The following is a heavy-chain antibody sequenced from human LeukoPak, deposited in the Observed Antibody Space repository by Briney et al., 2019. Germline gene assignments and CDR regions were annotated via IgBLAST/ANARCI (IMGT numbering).Heavy chain of an antibody. D-gene: IGHD6-19*01. V-gene: IGHV1-18*01. CDR3: ARDSRIAVAGIWDAFDI. Sequence: GASVKLSCKASGYTFTSYGISWVRQAPGQGLEWMGWISAYNGNTNYAQKLQGRVAMTTDTSTSTAYMELRNLRSDDTAVYYCARDSRIAVAGIWDAFDIWGQGTMVTVSS. CDR1: GYTFTSYG. J-gene: IGHJ3*02. CDR2: ISAYNGNT.